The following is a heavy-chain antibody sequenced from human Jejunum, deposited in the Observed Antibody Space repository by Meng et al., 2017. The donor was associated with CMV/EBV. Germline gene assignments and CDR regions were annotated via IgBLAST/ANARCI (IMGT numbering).Heavy chain of an antibody. J-gene: IGHJ4*02. V-gene: IGHV4-31*03. CDR2: IHPSGTT. D-gene: IGHD5-24*01. CDR1: GASISGDDYY. Sequence: CIVSGASISGDDYYWNWMRQHPGEGLEWIGCIHPSGTTHYNPSLQSRVTISGDTSKSQFSLSLTSVTVADTAVYFCARGRDAYKTGHWGQGTLVTVSS. CDR3: ARGRDAYKTGH.